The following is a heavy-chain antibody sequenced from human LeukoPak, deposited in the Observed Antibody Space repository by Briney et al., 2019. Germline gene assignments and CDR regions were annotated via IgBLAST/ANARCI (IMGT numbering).Heavy chain of an antibody. Sequence: SETLSLTCTVSGGSISSNRYYWGWIRQPPGKGLEWMGYIYYSGSTYDNPSLKIRVTMSLDTSKNQFSLKLSSVTAADTAVYYCASFPYSMDVWGQGTTVTVSS. CDR1: GGSISSNRYY. J-gene: IGHJ6*02. CDR3: ASFPYSMDV. V-gene: IGHV4-39*01. CDR2: IYYSGST.